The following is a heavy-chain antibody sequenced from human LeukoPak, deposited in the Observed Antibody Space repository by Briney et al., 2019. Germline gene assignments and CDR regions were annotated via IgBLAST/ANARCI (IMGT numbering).Heavy chain of an antibody. D-gene: IGHD3-16*01. V-gene: IGHV4-59*11. CDR3: ARFGVDYDMDV. CDR2: IHYTGKP. Sequence: SETLSLTCSVSGGSISGHYWTWIRQPPGKGLEWIGQIHYTGKPDYNPSLKSRITISVDTSKNQVSLQVSSVTAADSAVYYCARFGVDYDMDVWGHGTTVTVFS. CDR1: GGSISGHY. J-gene: IGHJ6*02.